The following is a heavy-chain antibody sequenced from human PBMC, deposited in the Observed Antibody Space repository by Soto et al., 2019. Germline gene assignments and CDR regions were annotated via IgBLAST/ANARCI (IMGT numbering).Heavy chain of an antibody. CDR2: INNDGSST. Sequence: PGVSLRLSCAASGFPFNHYWMHWVRQAPGKGLLWVARINNDGSSTSYADSVKGRFTISRDNAMNTLYLQIYSLRAEDTAVYYCARDHYGDYYFDSWGQGTLVTVSS. J-gene: IGHJ4*02. D-gene: IGHD4-17*01. CDR3: ARDHYGDYYFDS. V-gene: IGHV3-74*01. CDR1: GFPFNHYW.